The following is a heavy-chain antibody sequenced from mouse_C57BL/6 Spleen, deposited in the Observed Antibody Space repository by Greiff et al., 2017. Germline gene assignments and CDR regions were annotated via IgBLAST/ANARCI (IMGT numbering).Heavy chain of an antibody. CDR1: GYTFTSYW. CDR2: IHPSDSDT. D-gene: IGHD4-1*01. Sequence: QVQLQQPGAELVKPGASVKVSCTASGYTFTSYWMHWVQQRPGQGLEWIGRIHPSDSDTNSNQKFKGKAPLTVDKSYSTAYMQRSSLTSEDSAVYYCAIEDWEGYWGQGTTRTVSS. CDR3: AIEDWEGY. V-gene: IGHV1-74*01. J-gene: IGHJ2*01.